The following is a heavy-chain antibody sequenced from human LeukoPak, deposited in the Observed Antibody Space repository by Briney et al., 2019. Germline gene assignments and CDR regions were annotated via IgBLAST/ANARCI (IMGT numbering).Heavy chain of an antibody. Sequence: ASVKVSCKASGYTFTGYYLQWVRQAPGQGLEWMGWINPNSGDTNFAQNFPGRVTMTRDTSTTAAYMELTRLTSDDTAVYYCARDLINLVRGVTIYHGMDVWGQGTTVTVSS. V-gene: IGHV1-2*02. CDR2: INPNSGDT. CDR1: GYTFTGYY. D-gene: IGHD3-10*01. J-gene: IGHJ6*02. CDR3: ARDLINLVRGVTIYHGMDV.